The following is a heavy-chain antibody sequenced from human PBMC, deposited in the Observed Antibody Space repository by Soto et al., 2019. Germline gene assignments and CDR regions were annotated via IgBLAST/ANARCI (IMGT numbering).Heavy chain of an antibody. J-gene: IGHJ3*02. CDR1: GFTFSSYW. CDR2: IKQDGSEK. V-gene: IGHV3-7*03. Sequence: PGGPLRLSCAASGFTFSSYWKSWVRQAPGKGLEWVANIKQDGSEKYYVDSVKGRFTISRDNAKNSLYLQMNSLRAEDTAVYYCARDRAPRKKSAFDIWGQGTMVTVSS. CDR3: ARDRAPRKKSAFDI.